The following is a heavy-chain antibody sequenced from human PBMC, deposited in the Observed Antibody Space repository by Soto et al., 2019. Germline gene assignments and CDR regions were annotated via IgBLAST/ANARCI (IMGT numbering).Heavy chain of an antibody. Sequence: QVQLVESGGGVVQPGRSLRLSCAASGFTFSSYGMHWVRQAPGKGLEWVAAISYAGSNKYYADSVKGRFTMSRDNSKNTLYLQMNSLRAEDTAVYYCAKLAGVVPAAITGDFDYWGQGTLVTDST. J-gene: IGHJ4*02. CDR3: AKLAGVVPAAITGDFDY. CDR1: GFTFSSYG. V-gene: IGHV3-30*18. D-gene: IGHD2-2*02. CDR2: ISYAGSNK.